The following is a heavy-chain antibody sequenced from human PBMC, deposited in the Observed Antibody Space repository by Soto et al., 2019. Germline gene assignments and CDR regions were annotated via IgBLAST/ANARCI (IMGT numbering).Heavy chain of an antibody. D-gene: IGHD2-8*01. CDR2: IYHSGST. Sequence: QLQLQESGSGLVKPSQTLSLTCAVSGGSISSGGYSWSWIRQPPGKGLEWIGYIYHSGSTYYNPSLKSRVTISVDRSKNQFSLKLSSVTAADTAVYYCASVGYCTNGVCYTEPHFDYWGQGTLVTVSS. J-gene: IGHJ4*02. CDR1: GGSISSGGYS. CDR3: ASVGYCTNGVCYTEPHFDY. V-gene: IGHV4-30-2*01.